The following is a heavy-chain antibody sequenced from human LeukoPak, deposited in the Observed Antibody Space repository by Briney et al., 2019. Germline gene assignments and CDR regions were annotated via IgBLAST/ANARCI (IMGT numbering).Heavy chain of an antibody. J-gene: IGHJ4*02. CDR3: ASLGYSSGWSLTDY. Sequence: PSQTLSLTCTVSGGSISSGDYYWSWIRQPPGKGLEWIGYIYYSGSTYYNPSLKSRVTISVDTSKNQFSLKLSSVTAADTAVYYCASLGYSSGWSLTDYWGQGTLVTVSS. CDR2: IYYSGST. D-gene: IGHD6-19*01. V-gene: IGHV4-30-4*01. CDR1: GGSISSGDYY.